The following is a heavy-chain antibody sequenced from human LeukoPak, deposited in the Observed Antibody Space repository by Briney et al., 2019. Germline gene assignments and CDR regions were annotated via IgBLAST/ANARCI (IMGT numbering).Heavy chain of an antibody. CDR3: ARHGDPFDY. D-gene: IGHD7-27*01. Sequence: SETLSLTCTVSGGSVSSYYWSWIRQPPGKGLEWIGYIYYSGSTNYNPSPKSRVTISVDTSKNQFSLKLSSVTAADTAVYYCARHGDPFDYWGQGTLVTVSS. V-gene: IGHV4-59*08. CDR2: IYYSGST. CDR1: GGSVSSYY. J-gene: IGHJ4*02.